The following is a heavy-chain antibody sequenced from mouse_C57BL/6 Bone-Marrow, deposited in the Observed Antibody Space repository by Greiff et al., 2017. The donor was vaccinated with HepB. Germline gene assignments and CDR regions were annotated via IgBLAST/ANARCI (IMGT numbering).Heavy chain of an antibody. D-gene: IGHD1-1*01. CDR2: IRNKANGYTT. Sequence: DVMLVESGGGLVQPGGSLSLSCAASGFTFTDYYMSWVRQPPGKALEWLGFIRNKANGYTTEYSASVKGRFTISRDNSQSILYLQMNALRAEDSATYYCARFYGSSYTYAMDYWGQGTSVTVSS. J-gene: IGHJ4*01. CDR1: GFTFTDYY. V-gene: IGHV7-3*01. CDR3: ARFYGSSYTYAMDY.